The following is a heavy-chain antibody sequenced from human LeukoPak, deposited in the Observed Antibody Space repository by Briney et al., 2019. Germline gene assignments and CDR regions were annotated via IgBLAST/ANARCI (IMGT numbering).Heavy chain of an antibody. CDR2: INSDGSDT. V-gene: IGHV3-74*01. D-gene: IGHD1-7*01. J-gene: IGHJ4*02. CDR1: GFTFSNYW. Sequence: QPGGSLRLSCAASGFTFSNYWLHWVRQAPGKGLVWVSRINSDGSDTTYADSVKGRFTISRDNAKNTLYLQMNSLRAEDTAVYYCVRVRRNYYFDYWGQGTLVTVSS. CDR3: VRVRRNYYFDY.